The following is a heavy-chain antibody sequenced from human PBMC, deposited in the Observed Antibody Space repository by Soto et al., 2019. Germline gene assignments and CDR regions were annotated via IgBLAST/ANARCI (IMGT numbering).Heavy chain of an antibody. Sequence: GGSLRLSCAASGFTFSNYAMHWVRQAPGKAPEYVSAISSNGGSTYYADSVKGRFTISRDNSKNALYLQMGSLRVEDMAVYYCARAGGTVVYWGQGTLVTVSS. CDR2: ISSNGGST. CDR1: GFTFSNYA. D-gene: IGHD1-7*01. J-gene: IGHJ4*02. V-gene: IGHV3-64*02. CDR3: ARAGGTVVY.